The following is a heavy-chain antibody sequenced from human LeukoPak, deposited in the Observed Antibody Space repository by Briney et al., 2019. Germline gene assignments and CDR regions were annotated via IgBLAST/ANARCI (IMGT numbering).Heavy chain of an antibody. V-gene: IGHV4-39*07. CDR3: ARAHPYYYDSSGYFVYFDY. Sequence: SETLSLTCTVSGGSISSSSYYWGWIRQPPGKGLEWIGSIYYSGSTYYNPSLKSRVTISVDTSKNQFSLKLSSVTAADTAVYYCARAHPYYYDSSGYFVYFDYWGQGTLVTVSS. CDR2: IYYSGST. D-gene: IGHD3-22*01. CDR1: GGSISSSSYY. J-gene: IGHJ4*02.